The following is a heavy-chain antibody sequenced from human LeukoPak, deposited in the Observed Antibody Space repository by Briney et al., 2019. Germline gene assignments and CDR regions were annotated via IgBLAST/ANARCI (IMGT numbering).Heavy chain of an antibody. Sequence: GGSLRLSCAASGFTFSSYWMHWVRQAPGKGLEWVSSISSSGSYIYFADSVKGRFTISRDNAKNSLYLQMNSLRAEDTAVYYCAREINIDYWGQGTLVTVSS. CDR1: GFTFSSYW. J-gene: IGHJ4*02. CDR2: ISSSGSYI. V-gene: IGHV3-21*01. D-gene: IGHD5-24*01. CDR3: AREINIDY.